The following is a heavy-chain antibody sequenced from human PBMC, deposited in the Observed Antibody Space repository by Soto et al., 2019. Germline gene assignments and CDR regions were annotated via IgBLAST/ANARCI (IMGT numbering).Heavy chain of an antibody. Sequence: PGGSLRLSCAASGFTFSSYWMHWVRQAPGKGLVWVSRINSDGSSTSYADSVKGRFTISRDNAKNTLYLQMNSLRAEDTAVYYCARDGTYYDFWSGPPRNWFDPWGQGTLVTVSS. D-gene: IGHD3-3*01. J-gene: IGHJ5*02. CDR1: GFTFSSYW. V-gene: IGHV3-74*01. CDR3: ARDGTYYDFWSGPPRNWFDP. CDR2: INSDGSST.